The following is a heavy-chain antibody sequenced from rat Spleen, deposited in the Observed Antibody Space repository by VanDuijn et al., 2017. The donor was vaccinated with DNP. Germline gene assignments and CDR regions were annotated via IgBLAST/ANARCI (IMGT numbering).Heavy chain of an antibody. CDR1: GFTFSDYY. CDR2: ISYEGSRT. D-gene: IGHD5-1*01. V-gene: IGHV5-22*01. J-gene: IGHJ2*01. Sequence: EVQLVESGGGSVQPGRSMKLSCAASGFTFSDYYMAWVRQAPKKGLDWVASISYEGSRTYYGDSVKGRFAISRDNAKGTLYLQMSSLRSEDTATYYCARLGGDWGQGVMVTVSS. CDR3: ARLGGD.